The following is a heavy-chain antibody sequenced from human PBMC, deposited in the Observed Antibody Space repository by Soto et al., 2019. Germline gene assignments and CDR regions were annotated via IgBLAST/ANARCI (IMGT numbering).Heavy chain of an antibody. D-gene: IGHD5-18*01. J-gene: IGHJ6*02. Sequence: PGESLKISCKGSGYSFTSYWIGWVRQMPGKGLEWMGIIYPGDSDTRYSPSFQGQVTISADKSISTAYLQWSSLKASDTAMYYCARQKDSYGYAPYYGMDVWGQGTTVTVSS. V-gene: IGHV5-51*01. CDR2: IYPGDSDT. CDR1: GYSFTSYW. CDR3: ARQKDSYGYAPYYGMDV.